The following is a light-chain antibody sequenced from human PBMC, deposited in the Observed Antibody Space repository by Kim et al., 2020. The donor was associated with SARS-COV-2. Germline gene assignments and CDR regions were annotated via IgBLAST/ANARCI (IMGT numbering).Light chain of an antibody. CDR3: QQYNSYST. J-gene: IGKJ1*01. CDR1: QSINSW. CDR2: KAS. Sequence: PSTLSAFVGDRVTITCRANQSINSWLAWYQQKPGKAPNLLIYKASSLQSGVPSRFSGSGSGTEFTLTISSLQPDDFATYYCQQYNSYSTFGQGTKVDIK. V-gene: IGKV1-5*03.